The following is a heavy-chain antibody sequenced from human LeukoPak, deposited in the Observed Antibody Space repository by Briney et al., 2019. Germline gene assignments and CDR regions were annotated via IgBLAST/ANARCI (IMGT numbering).Heavy chain of an antibody. V-gene: IGHV1-24*01. Sequence: GASVKASCKASGYTFTSYYMHWVRQAPGKGLEWMGGFDPEDGETIYAQKFQGRVTMTEDTSTDTAYMELSSLRSEDTAVYYCATDSEWLRYDAFDIWGQGTMVTVSS. D-gene: IGHD5-12*01. CDR1: GYTFTSYY. CDR3: ATDSEWLRYDAFDI. J-gene: IGHJ3*02. CDR2: FDPEDGET.